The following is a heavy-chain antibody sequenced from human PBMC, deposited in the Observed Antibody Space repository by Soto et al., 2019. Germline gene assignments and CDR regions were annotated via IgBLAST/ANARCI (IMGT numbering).Heavy chain of an antibody. CDR2: IYYSGST. CDR1: GGSISSSSYY. CDR3: ARLPYDYVWGSYPFDY. V-gene: IGHV4-39*01. J-gene: IGHJ4*02. Sequence: SETLSLTCTVSGGSISSSSYYWGWIRQPPGKGLEWIGSIYYSGSTYYNPSLKSRVTISVDTSKNQFSLKLSSVTAADTAVYYCARLPYDYVWGSYPFDYWGQGTLVTVSS. D-gene: IGHD3-16*01.